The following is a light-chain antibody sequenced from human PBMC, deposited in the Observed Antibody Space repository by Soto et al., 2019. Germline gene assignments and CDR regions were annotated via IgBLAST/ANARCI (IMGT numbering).Light chain of an antibody. Sequence: EIVMTQSPATLSVSTGDRATLSCRASQSIRTNLAWYQQKPGQAPRLLIYGASTRATGIPARFSGSGSGTDFTLTISRLEPEDFAVYYCQQYGSSGTSGQGTNVDI. CDR1: QSIRTN. V-gene: IGKV3-15*01. CDR3: QQYGSSGT. J-gene: IGKJ1*01. CDR2: GAS.